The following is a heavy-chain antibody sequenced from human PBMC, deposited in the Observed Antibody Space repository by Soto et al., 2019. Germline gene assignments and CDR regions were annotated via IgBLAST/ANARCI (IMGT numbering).Heavy chain of an antibody. D-gene: IGHD1-20*01. J-gene: IGHJ3*01. CDR1: GGSISSSHW. Sequence: QVQLQESGPGLVKPSGTLSLTCAVSGGSISSSHWWTWVRQSPGKGLEYIGEISHSGTSNSNPSLKSRVTLAVDRSKNHFSLPLTSVTAAGTAVYYCARVVLSITRGAFDAWGQGTPVIVSS. V-gene: IGHV4-4*02. CDR2: ISHSGTS. CDR3: ARVVLSITRGAFDA.